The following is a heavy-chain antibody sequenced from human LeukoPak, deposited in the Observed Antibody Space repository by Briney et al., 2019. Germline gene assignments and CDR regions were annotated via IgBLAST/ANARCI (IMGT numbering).Heavy chain of an antibody. J-gene: IGHJ4*02. CDR2: IKQDGSEK. D-gene: IGHD3-10*01. V-gene: IGHV3-7*01. Sequence: GGSLRLSCAASGFTFSSYWMSWVRQAPGKGLEWVSNIKQDGSEKYYVDSVKGRFTISRDNAKNSLYLQMNSLRAEDTAVYYCARDPPYYYGSGSYYRYWGQGTLVTVSS. CDR3: ARDPPYYYGSGSYYRY. CDR1: GFTFSSYW.